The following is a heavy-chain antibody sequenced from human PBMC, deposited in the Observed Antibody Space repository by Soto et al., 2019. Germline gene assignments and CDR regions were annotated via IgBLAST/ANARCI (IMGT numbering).Heavy chain of an antibody. CDR3: ARDRGWYGNLDY. V-gene: IGHV4-31*03. CDR1: GGSTRSGGYY. J-gene: IGHJ4*02. CDR2: IYSSGTT. D-gene: IGHD6-19*01. Sequence: QVQLQESGPGLVKPSQTLSLTCTVSGGSTRSGGYYWTWIRQHPGKGPEWIGYIYSSGTTYYNPSLESRATMSLGTSKNQFSLNLNSVTAGDTGMYCCARDRGWYGNLDYWGQGTLVIVSS.